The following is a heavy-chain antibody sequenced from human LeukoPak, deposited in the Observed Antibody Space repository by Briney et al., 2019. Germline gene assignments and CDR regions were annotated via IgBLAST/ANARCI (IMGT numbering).Heavy chain of an antibody. V-gene: IGHV3-49*04. CDR2: IRSKAYGGTT. CDR3: TRAALTGDAYYYYYYGMDV. CDR1: GFTFGDYA. Sequence: GGSLRLSCTASGFTFGDYAMNWVRQAPGNGLEWVGFIRSKAYGGTTEYAASVKGRFTISRDDSKSIAYLQMNSLKTEDTAVYYCTRAALTGDAYYYYYYGMDVWGQGTTVTVS. J-gene: IGHJ6*02. D-gene: IGHD7-27*01.